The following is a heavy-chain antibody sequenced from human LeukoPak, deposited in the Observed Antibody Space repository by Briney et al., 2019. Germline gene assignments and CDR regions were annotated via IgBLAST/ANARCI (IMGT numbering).Heavy chain of an antibody. V-gene: IGHV3-33*01. Sequence: GGSLRLSCAASGFTFSSYVMHWVRQAPGKGLEWVAVIWYDGFNKYYADSVKGRFTISRDDSKNTLYLQMNSLRAEDTAVYYCARDLGNWGWNDFWGQGTLVTVSS. J-gene: IGHJ4*02. D-gene: IGHD7-27*01. CDR2: IWYDGFNK. CDR1: GFTFSSYV. CDR3: ARDLGNWGWNDF.